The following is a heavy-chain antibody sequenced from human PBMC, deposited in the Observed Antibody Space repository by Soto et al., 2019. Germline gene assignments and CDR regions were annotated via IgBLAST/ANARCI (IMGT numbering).Heavy chain of an antibody. J-gene: IGHJ4*02. CDR2: ISGSGGVT. CDR3: AKDGQFGSYYESAGHYNN. V-gene: IGHV3-23*01. D-gene: IGHD3-10*01. CDR1: GFTFRNYD. Sequence: EVQLMESGGGLVQPGGSLRLSCVASGFTFRNYDMRWVRQAPGKGLEWVAGISGSGGVTYYGDSVKGRFTISRDNSKNTVYLQMNSLRANDTAVYYCAKDGQFGSYYESAGHYNNWGQGTLVTVSS.